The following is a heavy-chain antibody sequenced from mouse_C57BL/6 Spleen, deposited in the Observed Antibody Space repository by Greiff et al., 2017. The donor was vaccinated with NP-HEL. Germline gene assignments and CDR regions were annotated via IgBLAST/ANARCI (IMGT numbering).Heavy chain of an antibody. CDR1: GYAFSSSW. D-gene: IGHD1-1*01. V-gene: IGHV1-82*01. CDR3: ARDYGSYYYAMDY. Sequence: VQLQQSGPELVKPGASVKISCKASGYAFSSSWMNWVKQRPGKGLEWIGRIYPGGGDTNYNGKFKGKATLTADQSSSTAYMQLSSLTSEDSAVYFCARDYGSYYYAMDYWGQGPSVTVSS. J-gene: IGHJ4*01. CDR2: IYPGGGDT.